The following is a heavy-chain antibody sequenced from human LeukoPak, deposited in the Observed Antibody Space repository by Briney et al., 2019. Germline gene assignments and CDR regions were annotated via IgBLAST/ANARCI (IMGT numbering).Heavy chain of an antibody. Sequence: GGSLRLSCAASGFTFDDYAMYWVRQAPGKGLEWVSGISWNSGSIGYADSVKGRFTISRDNAKNSLYLQMNSLRAEDTALYYCAKGSSLAVAGTMGYYSYYYMDVWGKGTTVTISS. CDR1: GFTFDDYA. J-gene: IGHJ6*03. CDR2: ISWNSGSI. CDR3: AKGSSLAVAGTMGYYSYYYMDV. D-gene: IGHD6-19*01. V-gene: IGHV3-9*01.